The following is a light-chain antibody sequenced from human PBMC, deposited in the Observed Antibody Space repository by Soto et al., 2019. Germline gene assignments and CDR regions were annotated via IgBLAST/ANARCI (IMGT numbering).Light chain of an antibody. CDR2: KNN. Sequence: QSVLTQPPSASGTPGQRVTISCSGSSSNIGSSHVYWYQQLPGTASKLLIYKNNQRPSGVPDRFSGSKSGTSASLAISGLRSEDEADYYCAAWDDSLSGRLFGTGTKLTVL. CDR3: AAWDDSLSGRL. CDR1: SSNIGSSH. J-gene: IGLJ1*01. V-gene: IGLV1-47*01.